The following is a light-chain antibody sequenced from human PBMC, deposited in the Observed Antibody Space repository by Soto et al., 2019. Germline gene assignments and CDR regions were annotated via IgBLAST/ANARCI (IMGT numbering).Light chain of an antibody. CDR3: QQYNTPPPYT. CDR2: DAS. V-gene: IGKV1-5*01. J-gene: IGKJ2*01. CDR1: QSISSW. Sequence: DIQMTQSPSTLSASVGDRVTITCRASQSISSWLAWYQQKPGKAPKLLIYDASSLESGVPSRFSGSGSGTEFTLTISSLQPDDFATYYCQQYNTPPPYTFGQGTKVDIK.